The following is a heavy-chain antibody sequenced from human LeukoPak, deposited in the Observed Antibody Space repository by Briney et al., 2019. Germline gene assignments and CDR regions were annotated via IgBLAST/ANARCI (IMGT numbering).Heavy chain of an antibody. V-gene: IGHV4-4*02. CDR2: IYHSGST. J-gene: IGHJ4*02. CDR3: ARLKYSSSWPRTLGGYFDY. CDR1: GGSISSSNW. Sequence: PSGTLSLTCAVSGGSISSSNWWSWVRQPPGKGLEWIGVIYHSGSTNYNPSLKSRVTISVDKSKNQFSLKLSSVTAADTAVYYCARLKYSSSWPRTLGGYFDYWGQGTLVTVSS. D-gene: IGHD6-13*01.